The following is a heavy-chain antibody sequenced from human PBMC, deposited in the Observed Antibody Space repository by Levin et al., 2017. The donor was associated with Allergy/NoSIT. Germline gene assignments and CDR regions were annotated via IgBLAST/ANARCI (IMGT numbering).Heavy chain of an antibody. CDR1: GFTFSSYS. Sequence: GESLKISCAASGFTFSSYSMNWVRQAPGKGLEWVSSISSSSSYIYYADSVKGRFTISRDNAKNSLYLQMNSLRAEDTAVYYCARLYGDYDYWGQGTLVTVSS. CDR2: ISSSSSYI. V-gene: IGHV3-21*01. D-gene: IGHD4-17*01. CDR3: ARLYGDYDY. J-gene: IGHJ4*02.